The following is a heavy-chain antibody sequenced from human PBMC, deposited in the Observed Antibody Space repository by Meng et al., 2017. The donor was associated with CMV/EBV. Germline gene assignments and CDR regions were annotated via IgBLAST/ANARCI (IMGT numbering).Heavy chain of an antibody. J-gene: IGHJ4*02. CDR3: ARKIGGSRYCSSTSCYTD. D-gene: IGHD2-2*02. Sequence: ASVKVSCKASGYTFTGYYMHWVRPAPGQGLEWMGWINPNSGGTNYAQKFQGRVTMTRDTSISTAYMEMSRLRSDDTAVYYCARKIGGSRYCSSTSCYTDWGQGTLVTVSS. CDR2: INPNSGGT. CDR1: GYTFTGYY. V-gene: IGHV1-2*02.